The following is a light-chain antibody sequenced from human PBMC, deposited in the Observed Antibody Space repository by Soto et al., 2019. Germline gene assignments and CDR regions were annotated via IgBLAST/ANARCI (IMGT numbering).Light chain of an antibody. Sequence: DIQMTQSPSPLSASVGDRVTITCRASQSISSHLNWYQQKPGKAPNLLIYAASSLQSGVPSRFSGSGSGTDFTLTINSLQPEDFATYYCQQSYNTPITFGQGTRLEIK. CDR1: QSISSH. CDR3: QQSYNTPIT. V-gene: IGKV1-39*01. J-gene: IGKJ5*01. CDR2: AAS.